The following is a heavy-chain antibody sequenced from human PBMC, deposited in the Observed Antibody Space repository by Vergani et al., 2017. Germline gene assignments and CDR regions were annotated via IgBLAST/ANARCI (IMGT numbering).Heavy chain of an antibody. CDR1: GFTFSSYG. J-gene: IGHJ4*02. CDR2: ISYDGSNK. D-gene: IGHD3-3*01. Sequence: QVQLVESGGGVVQPGRSLRLSCAASGFTFSSYGMHWVRQAPGKGLEWVAVISYDGSNKYYADSGKCRFTLSRDNSKNTLYLQMNSLRAEDTAVYYCARDLEAEMAAEPGVDYWGQGTLVTVSS. CDR3: ARDLEAEMAAEPGVDY. V-gene: IGHV3-30*03.